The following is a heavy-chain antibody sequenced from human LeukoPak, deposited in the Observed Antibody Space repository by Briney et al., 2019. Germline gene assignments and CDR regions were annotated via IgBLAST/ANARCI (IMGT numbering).Heavy chain of an antibody. CDR3: ASLDY. CDR1: GFTFSIYW. Sequence: KPGGSLRLSCAASGFTFSIYWVHWVRQAPGKGLVWVSSINSDGSSTSYADSVKGRFTTSRDNAKNTLYLQMNTLRAEDTAVYYCASLDYWGQGTPVTVSS. J-gene: IGHJ4*02. V-gene: IGHV3-74*01. CDR2: INSDGSST.